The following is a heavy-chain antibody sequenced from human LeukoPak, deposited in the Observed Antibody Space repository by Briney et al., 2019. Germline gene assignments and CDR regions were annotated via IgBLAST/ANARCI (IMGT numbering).Heavy chain of an antibody. J-gene: IGHJ4*02. CDR2: IYHSGST. CDR1: GYSISSGYY. CDR3: ASSGWYGDYFDY. Sequence: SQTLSLTCAVSGYSISSGYYWGWIRQPPGKGLEWIGSIYHSGSTYYNPSLKSRVTISVDTSKNQFSLKLSSVPAADTAVYYCASSGWYGDYFDYWGQGTLVTVSS. V-gene: IGHV4-38-2*01. D-gene: IGHD6-19*01.